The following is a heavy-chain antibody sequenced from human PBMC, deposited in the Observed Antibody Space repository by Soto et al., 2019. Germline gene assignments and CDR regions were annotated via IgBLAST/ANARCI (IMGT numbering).Heavy chain of an antibody. Sequence: SQTLSLTCGISGDIVTGNTAGWNWIRQSPSRGLEWLGRTYYRSKWYYDYAGSVKGRMTINPDTSRNQFSLQLNSVSPEELAVKYCATVMLVRAAYYGVVGGQGMTFTVS. CDR2: TYYRSKWYY. J-gene: IGHJ6*02. CDR3: ATVMLVRAAYYGVV. V-gene: IGHV6-1*01. D-gene: IGHD3-10*01. CDR1: GDIVTGNTAG.